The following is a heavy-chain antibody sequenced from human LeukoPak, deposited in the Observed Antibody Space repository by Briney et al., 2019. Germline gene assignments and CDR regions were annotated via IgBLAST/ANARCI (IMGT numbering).Heavy chain of an antibody. D-gene: IGHD6-19*01. J-gene: IGHJ5*02. CDR1: GYTFTGYY. CDR2: INPNSGGT. V-gene: IGHV1-2*02. Sequence: PRGSLRLSCAASGYTFTGYYMHWVRQAPGQGLEWMGWINPNSGGTNYAQKFQGRVTMTRDTSISTAYMELSRLRSDDTAVYYCARDDSSGWYVTLVGRLPFDLLNWFDPWGQGTLVTVSS. CDR3: ARDDSSGWYVTLVGRLPFDLLNWFDP.